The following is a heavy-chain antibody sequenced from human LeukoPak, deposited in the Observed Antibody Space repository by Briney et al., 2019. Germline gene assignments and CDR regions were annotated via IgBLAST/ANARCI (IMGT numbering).Heavy chain of an antibody. J-gene: IGHJ4*02. CDR1: VGSISSSSYY. Sequence: PSETLSLTCTVSVGSISSSSYYWGWIRQPPGKGLEWIESIYYSGSTYYNPSLKSRVTMSVDTSKNQFSLKLSSVTAADTAVYCCARLNYYYDSSGYYPSSPFDYWGQGTLVTVSS. CDR3: ARLNYYYDSSGYYPSSPFDY. CDR2: IYYSGST. D-gene: IGHD3-22*01. V-gene: IGHV4-39*01.